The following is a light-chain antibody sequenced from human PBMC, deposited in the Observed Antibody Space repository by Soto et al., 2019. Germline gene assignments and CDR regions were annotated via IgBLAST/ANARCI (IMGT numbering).Light chain of an antibody. CDR2: ATS. J-gene: IGKJ4*01. V-gene: IGKV3D-15*01. CDR3: HQYGHWPLT. CDR1: QSVGSK. Sequence: EIVLTQSPPTLSVFPREIVTLSSIASQSVGSKLAWYQQKLGQAPRLLISATSTRATGIPARFSGFGSGTEFTLTVSSLQSEDFGLYFCHQYGHWPLTFGGGTKVDIK.